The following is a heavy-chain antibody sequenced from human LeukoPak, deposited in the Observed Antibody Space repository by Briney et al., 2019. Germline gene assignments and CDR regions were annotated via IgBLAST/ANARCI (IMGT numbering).Heavy chain of an antibody. D-gene: IGHD2-21*01. Sequence: PGGSLRLSCAASGFTFSSYGMHWVRQAPGKGLEWVSYISSSGSGSTIYYADSVKGRFTISTDNAKNSLYMQMNSLRAEDTALYYCAGEIAYSYGMDVWGQGTTVTASS. CDR1: GFTFSSYG. CDR2: ISSSGSGSTI. CDR3: AGEIAYSYGMDV. J-gene: IGHJ6*02. V-gene: IGHV3-48*04.